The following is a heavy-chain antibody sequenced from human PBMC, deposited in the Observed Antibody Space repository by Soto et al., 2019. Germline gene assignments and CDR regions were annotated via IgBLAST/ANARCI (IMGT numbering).Heavy chain of an antibody. CDR1: GYTFRSYA. V-gene: IGHV1-3*01. CDR3: ARDTGDGTFDF. CDR2: INAGYGNT. J-gene: IGHJ4*02. Sequence: QVHLVQSGAEVRKPGASVKVSCKASGYTFRSYARNWVRQAPEQRLEWMGWINAGYGNTKSSQKFQDRVTISRDTSASTAYMELTSLRSEDTAVYYCARDTGDGTFDFWGQGTLVTVSS. D-gene: IGHD7-27*01.